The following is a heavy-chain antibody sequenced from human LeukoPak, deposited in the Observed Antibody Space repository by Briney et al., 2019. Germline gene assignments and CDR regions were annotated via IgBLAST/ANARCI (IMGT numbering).Heavy chain of an antibody. V-gene: IGHV5-51*01. J-gene: IGHJ4*02. CDR2: IYPGDSDT. D-gene: IGHD2-2*01. CDR3: ARGYCSSTSCYYFDY. CDR1: GCSFTSYW. Sequence: GESLKISCKGSGCSFTSYWIGWVRQMPGKGLEWMGIIYPGDSDTRYSPSFQGQVTISADKSISTAYLQWSSLKASDTAMYYCARGYCSSTSCYYFDYWGQGTLVTVSS.